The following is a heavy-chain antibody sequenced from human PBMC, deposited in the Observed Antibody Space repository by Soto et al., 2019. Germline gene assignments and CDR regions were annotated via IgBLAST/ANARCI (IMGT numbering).Heavy chain of an antibody. CDR2: LSGSGTMR. CDR1: GFRFRNYA. D-gene: IGHD1-1*01. J-gene: IGHJ4*02. V-gene: IGHV3-23*01. Sequence: EVQLLESGGGLVQPGGSLRLSCAASGFRFRNYAMTWVRQAPGKGLEWVSGLSGSGTMRYYADSVRGRFIISRDNAKNTLFLQMDNLRVEDSAVYYCAKEAEENENVPIPGDNWGQGTPVTVSS. CDR3: AKEAEENENVPIPGDN.